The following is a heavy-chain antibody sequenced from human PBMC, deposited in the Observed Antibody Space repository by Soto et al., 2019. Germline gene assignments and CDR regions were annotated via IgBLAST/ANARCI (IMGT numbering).Heavy chain of an antibody. D-gene: IGHD3-10*01. V-gene: IGHV4-34*01. J-gene: IGHJ6*02. CDR2: INHSGST. CDR1: GGSFSGYY. Sequence: PSETLSLTCAVYGGSFSGYYWSWIRQPPGKGLEWIGEINHSGSTNYNPSLKSRVTISVDTSKNQFSLKLSSVTAADTAVYYCARVCLKLWFGSRYGMDVWGQGTTVTVSS. CDR3: ARVCLKLWFGSRYGMDV.